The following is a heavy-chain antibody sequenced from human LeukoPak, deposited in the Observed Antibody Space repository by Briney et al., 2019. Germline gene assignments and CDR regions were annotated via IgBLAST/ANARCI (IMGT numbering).Heavy chain of an antibody. J-gene: IGHJ5*02. Sequence: GASVKVSCKASGYTFTNYYMHWVRQAPGQGLEWMGIINPSGGSTSYAQKFQGRVTMTRDMSTTTDYMELSSLRSEDTAVYYCARDNSMEDTAWWFDPWGQGTLVTVSS. CDR3: ARDNSMEDTAWWFDP. D-gene: IGHD1-1*01. V-gene: IGHV1-46*01. CDR1: GYTFTNYY. CDR2: INPSGGST.